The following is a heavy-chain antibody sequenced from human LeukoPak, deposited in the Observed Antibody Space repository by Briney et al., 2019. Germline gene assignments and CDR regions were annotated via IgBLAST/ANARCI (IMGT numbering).Heavy chain of an antibody. J-gene: IGHJ2*01. CDR2: IFYSGST. V-gene: IGHV4-59*01. CDR1: DGSISSNY. Sequence: SETLSLTRTVSDGSISSNYWTWIRQPPGKGLEWIGYIFYSGSTNYNPSLKSRVTISVDTSKNQFSLKLSSVTAADTAVYYCARDRRANWYFDLWGRGTLVTVSS. CDR3: ARDRRANWYFDL.